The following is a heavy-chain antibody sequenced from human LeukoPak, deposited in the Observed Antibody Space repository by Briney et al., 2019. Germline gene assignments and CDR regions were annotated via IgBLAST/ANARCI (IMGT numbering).Heavy chain of an antibody. CDR1: GFTFSSYW. J-gene: IGHJ4*02. V-gene: IGHV3-74*01. CDR2: INSDGSST. CDR3: ARVGGFYGGNSPYDY. Sequence: GGSLRLSCAASGFTFSSYWMHWVRQAPGKGLVWVSRINSDGSSTSYADSVKGRFTISRDNAKSTLYLQMNSLRAEDTAVYYCARVGGFYGGNSPYDYWGQGTLVTVSS. D-gene: IGHD4-23*01.